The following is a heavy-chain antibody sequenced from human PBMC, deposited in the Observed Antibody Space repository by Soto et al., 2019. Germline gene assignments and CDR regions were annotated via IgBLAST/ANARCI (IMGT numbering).Heavy chain of an antibody. J-gene: IGHJ5*02. CDR3: PRLLTPYDTPGPSWFGP. V-gene: IGHV4-39*02. D-gene: IGHD3-9*01. CDR1: GDSISKSGHY. CDR2: IDYRGST. Sequence: PSETLSLTCTVSGDSISKSGHYWGWICQPPGKALEGIGGIDYRGSTLYNPSLRSRITMSSDTSKKFFSLNLTSVRASETALYYCPRLLTPYDTPGPSWFGPWGQGTLVTVSS.